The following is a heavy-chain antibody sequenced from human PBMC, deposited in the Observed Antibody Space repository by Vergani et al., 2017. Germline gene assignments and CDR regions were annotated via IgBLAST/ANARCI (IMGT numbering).Heavy chain of an antibody. D-gene: IGHD3-3*01. V-gene: IGHV4-61*02. CDR2: IYTSGGT. CDR3: ARGYYDFWSALGY. J-gene: IGHJ4*02. CDR1: GGSISSGSYY. Sequence: QVQLQESGPGLVKPSQTLSLTCTVSGGSISSGSYYWSWIRQPAGKGLEWIGRIYTSGGTNYNPSLKSRVTITVDTSKNQFSLKLSSVTAADTAVYYCARGYYDFWSALGYWGQGTLVTVSS.